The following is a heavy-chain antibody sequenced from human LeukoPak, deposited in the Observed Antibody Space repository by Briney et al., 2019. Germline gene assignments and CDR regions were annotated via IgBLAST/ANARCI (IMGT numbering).Heavy chain of an antibody. CDR3: ATAPGWLRGTRKYGMDV. V-gene: IGHV1-24*01. D-gene: IGHD3-22*01. CDR2: FDPEDGET. CDR1: GYTLTELS. Sequence: ASVKVSCKVSGYTLTELSMHWVRQAPGKWLEWMGGFDPEDGETIYAQKFQGRVTMTEDTSTDTAYMELSSLRSEDTAVYYCATAPGWLRGTRKYGMDVWGKGTTVTVSS. J-gene: IGHJ6*04.